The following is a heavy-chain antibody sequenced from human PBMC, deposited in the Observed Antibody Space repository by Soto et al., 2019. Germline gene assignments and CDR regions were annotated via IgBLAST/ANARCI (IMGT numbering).Heavy chain of an antibody. CDR2: ISAYYGNT. CDR1: GYTLTSYG. D-gene: IGHD1-26*01. CDR3: ARDLGGSYYAPVDY. Sequence: QVQLVQSGAEVKKAGASVKVSCKASGYTLTSYGISWVRQAPGQGLEWMGWISAYYGNTKYAQKLHGRVTTTTDTSTSTAYMELRSLRSDDTAVYYCARDLGGSYYAPVDYWGQGTLVTVSS. V-gene: IGHV1-18*01. J-gene: IGHJ4*02.